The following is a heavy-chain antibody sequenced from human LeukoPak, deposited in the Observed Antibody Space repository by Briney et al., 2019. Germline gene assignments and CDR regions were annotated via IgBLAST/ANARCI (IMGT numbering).Heavy chain of an antibody. J-gene: IGHJ5*02. V-gene: IGHV4-59*01. CDR2: IYYSGST. D-gene: IGHD3-10*01. CDR3: ASGAYYYGLGTGWFDP. Sequence: ETLSLTCTVSGGSISSYYWSWIRQPPGKGLEWIGYIYYSGSTNYNPSLKSRVTISVDTSKNQFSLKLSSVTAADTAVYYCASGAYYYGLGTGWFDPWGQGTLVTVSS. CDR1: GGSISSYY.